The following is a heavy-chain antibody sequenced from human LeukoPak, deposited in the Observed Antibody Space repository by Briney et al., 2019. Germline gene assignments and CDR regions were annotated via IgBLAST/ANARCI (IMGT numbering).Heavy chain of an antibody. Sequence: GGSLRLSCAASGVTFRNYAMSWVRQAPGKGLEWVAGISASDGSTYYADSVQGRFTISRDNSKNTLYLHINSQRAEDTATYYCAKDRTTVARIFDYWGQGTLVTVSS. CDR2: ISASDGST. D-gene: IGHD1/OR15-1a*01. J-gene: IGHJ4*02. CDR1: GVTFRNYA. V-gene: IGHV3-23*01. CDR3: AKDRTTVARIFDY.